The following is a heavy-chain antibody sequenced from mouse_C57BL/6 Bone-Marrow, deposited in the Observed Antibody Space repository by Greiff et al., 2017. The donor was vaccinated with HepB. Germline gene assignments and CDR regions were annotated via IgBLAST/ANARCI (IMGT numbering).Heavy chain of an antibody. CDR1: GYTFTSYG. Sequence: VQLQQSGAELARPGASVKLSCKASGYTFTSYGISWVKQRTGQGLEWIGEIYPRSGNTYYNEKFKGKATLTADKSSSTAYMELRSLTSEDSAVYFCARLRITTVVAPPSWGQGTLVTVSA. V-gene: IGHV1-81*01. D-gene: IGHD1-1*01. CDR3: ARLRITTVVAPPS. J-gene: IGHJ3*02. CDR2: IYPRSGNT.